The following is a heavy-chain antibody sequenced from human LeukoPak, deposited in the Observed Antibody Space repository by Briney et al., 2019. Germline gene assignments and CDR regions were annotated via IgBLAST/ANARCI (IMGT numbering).Heavy chain of an antibody. CDR3: AKGAARSYYYYYMDV. V-gene: IGHV3-23*01. J-gene: IGHJ6*03. CDR2: ISGSGGST. CDR1: GFTFISYA. Sequence: HPGGSLRLSCSASGFTFISYAMGWVRQAPGKGLEWVSAISGSGGSTYYADSVKGRFTISRDNSKNTLYLQMNSLRAEDTAVYYCAKGAARSYYYYYMDVWGKGTTVTVSS. D-gene: IGHD6-6*01.